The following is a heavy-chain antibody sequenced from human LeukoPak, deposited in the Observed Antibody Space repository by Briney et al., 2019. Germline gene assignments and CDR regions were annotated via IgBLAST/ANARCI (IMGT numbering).Heavy chain of an antibody. V-gene: IGHV3-48*03. Sequence: PGGSLRLSCAASGFTFSSYEMNWVRQAPGKGLEWVSYISSSGSTIYYADSVKGRFTISRDNAKNSLYLQMNSLRAEDTAVYYCARDLETATIGPGSYGMDVWGQGTTVTVSS. CDR2: ISSSGSTI. D-gene: IGHD5-24*01. J-gene: IGHJ6*02. CDR1: GFTFSSYE. CDR3: ARDLETATIGPGSYGMDV.